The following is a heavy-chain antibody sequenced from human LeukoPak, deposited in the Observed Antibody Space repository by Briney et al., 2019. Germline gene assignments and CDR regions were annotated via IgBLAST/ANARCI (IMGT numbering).Heavy chain of an antibody. Sequence: GGSLRLSCAASGSIFSNAWMNWVRQAPGKGLEWVGRIKSKYDGGTTDYAAHAKGRFTISRDDSKNTVYLQMNSLKTEDTAVYYCNTGGYYFDYWGRGTLVTVSS. J-gene: IGHJ4*01. CDR3: NTGGYYFDY. CDR2: IKSKYDGGTT. V-gene: IGHV3-15*01. CDR1: GSIFSNAW.